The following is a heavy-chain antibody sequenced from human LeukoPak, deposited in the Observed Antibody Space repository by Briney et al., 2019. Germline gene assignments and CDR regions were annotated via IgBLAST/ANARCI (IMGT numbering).Heavy chain of an antibody. CDR3: ARGVVYPTWSGPHWSDY. J-gene: IGHJ4*02. D-gene: IGHD3-3*01. CDR2: ISSSSSYI. Sequence: GGSLRLSCAASGFTFSSYSMNWVRQAPGKGLEWVSSISSSSSYIYYADSVKGRFTISRDNAKNSLYLQMNSLRAEDTAVYYCARGVVYPTWSGPHWSDYWGQGTLVTVSS. CDR1: GFTFSSYS. V-gene: IGHV3-21*01.